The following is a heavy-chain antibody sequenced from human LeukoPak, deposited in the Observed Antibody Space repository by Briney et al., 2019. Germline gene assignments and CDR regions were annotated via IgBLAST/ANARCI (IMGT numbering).Heavy chain of an antibody. CDR3: ASSVGVSYYGGYYYGMDV. J-gene: IGHJ6*02. Sequence: SVKVSCKASGGTFSSYAVSWVRQAPGQGLEWMGGIIPIFGTANYAQKFQGRVTITADESTSTAYMELSSLRSGDTAVYYCASSVGVSYYGGYYYGMDVWGQGTTVTVSS. V-gene: IGHV1-69*13. CDR1: GGTFSSYA. CDR2: IIPIFGTA. D-gene: IGHD3-16*01.